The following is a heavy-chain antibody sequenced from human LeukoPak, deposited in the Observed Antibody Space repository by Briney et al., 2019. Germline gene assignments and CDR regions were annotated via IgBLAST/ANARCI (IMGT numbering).Heavy chain of an antibody. CDR2: ISSSGSTI. J-gene: IGHJ6*03. V-gene: IGHV3-11*04. CDR3: ARGQYYDFWSGYITEYYYYYMDV. CDR1: GFTFSDYY. D-gene: IGHD3-3*01. Sequence: GGSLRLSCAASGFTFSDYYMSWIRQAPGKGLEGVSYISSSGSTIYYADSVKGRFTISRDNAKNSLYLQMNSLRAEDTAVYYCARGQYYDFWSGYITEYYYYYMDVWGKGTTVTVSS.